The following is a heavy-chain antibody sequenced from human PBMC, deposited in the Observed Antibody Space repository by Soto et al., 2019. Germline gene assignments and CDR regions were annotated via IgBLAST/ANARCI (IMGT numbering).Heavy chain of an antibody. Sequence: TSENLSLTCTVSGGSITSRNYYWGWIRHPPGKALEWIGNIYYSVSTSYNPSLKSRVTISVDTSKNQLSLRLSSVTAADTAVYYCARQNPLSVYGYGLGGYYLGYWGHGTLVTVSS. CDR3: ARQNPLSVYGYGLGGYYLGY. J-gene: IGHJ4*01. CDR2: IYYSVST. CDR1: GGSITSRNYY. D-gene: IGHD5-12*01. V-gene: IGHV4-39*01.